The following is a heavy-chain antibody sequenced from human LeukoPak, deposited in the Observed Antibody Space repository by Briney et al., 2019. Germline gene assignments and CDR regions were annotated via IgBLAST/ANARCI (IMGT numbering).Heavy chain of an antibody. CDR2: INPNSGGI. CDR1: GYTFTGYY. J-gene: IGHJ4*02. CDR3: ARARLLFDLLPGDY. V-gene: IGHV1-2*06. D-gene: IGHD3-10*01. Sequence: ASVKVSCKASGYTFTGYYMHWVRQAPGQGLEWMGRINPNSGGINYAQKFQGRVTMTRDTSISTAYMELSRLRSDDTAVYYCARARLLFDLLPGDYWGQGTLVTVSS.